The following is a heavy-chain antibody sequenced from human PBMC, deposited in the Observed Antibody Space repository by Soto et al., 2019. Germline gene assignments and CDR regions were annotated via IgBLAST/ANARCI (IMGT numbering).Heavy chain of an antibody. V-gene: IGHV1-69*06. D-gene: IGHD3-22*01. CDR3: ARGAAGITMIVVVTHRSYYYGMDV. CDR2: IIPIFGTA. Sequence: SVKVSCKASGGTFSSYAISWVRQAPGQGLEWMGGIIPIFGTANYAQKFQGRVTITADKSTSTAYMELSSLRSEDTAVYYCARGAAGITMIVVVTHRSYYYGMDVWGQGTTVTVSS. J-gene: IGHJ6*02. CDR1: GGTFSSYA.